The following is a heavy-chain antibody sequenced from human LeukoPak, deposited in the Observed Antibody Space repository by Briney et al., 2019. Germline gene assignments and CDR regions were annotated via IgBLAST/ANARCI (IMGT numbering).Heavy chain of an antibody. CDR1: GGSISSYY. Sequence: SETLSLTCTVSGGSISSYYWSWIRQPAGKGLEWIGRIYTSGSTNYNPSLKSRVTMSVDTSKNQFSLKLSSVTAADTAVYYCARDGWFGELSGDYYYYYGMDVWGQGTTVTVSS. J-gene: IGHJ6*02. CDR3: ARDGWFGELSGDYYYYYGMDV. CDR2: IYTSGST. D-gene: IGHD3-10*01. V-gene: IGHV4-4*07.